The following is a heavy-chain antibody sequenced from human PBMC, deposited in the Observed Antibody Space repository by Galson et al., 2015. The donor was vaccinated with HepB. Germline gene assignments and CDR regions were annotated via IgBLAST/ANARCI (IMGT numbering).Heavy chain of an antibody. CDR2: INHSGST. J-gene: IGHJ3*02. V-gene: IGHV4-34*01. CDR3: ARHRRISAFDI. CDR1: GGFFSGYY. D-gene: IGHD2/OR15-2a*01. Sequence: SETLSLTCAVYGGFFSGYYWSWIRQPPGKGLEWIGEINHSGSTYYNPSLKSRVTISVDTSKNQFSLKLSSVTAADTTVYYCARHRRISAFDIWGQGTMVTVSS.